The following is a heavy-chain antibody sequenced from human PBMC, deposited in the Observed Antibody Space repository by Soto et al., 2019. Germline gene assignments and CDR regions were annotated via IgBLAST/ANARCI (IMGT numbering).Heavy chain of an antibody. Sequence: EVQLLESGGGLEQPGGSLRLSCAASEFMFSNYAMNWVRQAPGKGLEWVSAISGSGGITYYADSVKGRFTISRDNYKNTVDLKKNAQGAVETAVYYWANTEKISVVPGTFDSGAEGPLVTFSS. CDR1: EFMFSNYA. J-gene: IGHJ4*02. CDR3: ANTEKISVVPGTFDS. V-gene: IGHV3-23*01. CDR2: ISGSGGIT.